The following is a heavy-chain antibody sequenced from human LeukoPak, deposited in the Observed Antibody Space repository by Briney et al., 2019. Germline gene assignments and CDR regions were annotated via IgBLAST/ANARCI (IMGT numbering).Heavy chain of an antibody. CDR2: ISGYNGNT. CDR3: ARGGHRRYYYNSGSEFDP. V-gene: IGHV1-18*01. D-gene: IGHD3-10*01. CDR1: GYTFTNYG. J-gene: IGHJ5*02. Sequence: ASVKVSCKASGYTFTNYGISWVRQAPGQGLEWIGWISGYNGNTNYAQKFQGRVTMTTDTSTSTAYMELRSLRSDDTAVYYCARGGHRRYYYNSGSEFDPWGQGTLVTVSS.